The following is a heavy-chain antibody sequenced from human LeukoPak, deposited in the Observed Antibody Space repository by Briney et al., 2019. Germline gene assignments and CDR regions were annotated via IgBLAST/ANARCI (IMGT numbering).Heavy chain of an antibody. CDR1: GYTFTAYY. CDR3: ARDVIMVRGVNAFEM. Sequence: ASVTVSCKASGYTFTAYYIHWVRQAPGQGLEWMGRINPNSGDTNYAQKFQGRVTMTRDTSISTAYMELSGLRSDDTALYYCARDVIMVRGVNAFEMWGQGTMVTVS. D-gene: IGHD3-10*01. J-gene: IGHJ3*02. CDR2: INPNSGDT. V-gene: IGHV1-2*02.